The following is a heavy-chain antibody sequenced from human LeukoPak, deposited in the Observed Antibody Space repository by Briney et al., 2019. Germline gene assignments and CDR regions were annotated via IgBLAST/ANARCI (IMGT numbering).Heavy chain of an antibody. D-gene: IGHD3-10*01. CDR2: IYPGDSDT. V-gene: IGHV5-51*01. CDR1: GYSFTSYW. J-gene: IGHJ6*02. CDR3: ARHWRGDGSGSYYNDYYYYGMDV. Sequence: GESLKISCEGSGYSFTSYWIGWVRQMPGKGLEWMGIIYPGDSDTRYSPSFQGQVTISADKSISTAYLQWSSLKASDTAMYYCARHWRGDGSGSYYNDYYYYGMDVWGQGTTVTVSS.